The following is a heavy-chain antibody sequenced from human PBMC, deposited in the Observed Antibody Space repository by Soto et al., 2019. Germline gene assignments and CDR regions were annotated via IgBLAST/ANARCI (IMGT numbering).Heavy chain of an antibody. CDR1: GFSLSNARMG. Sequence: QVTLKESGPVLVNPTETLTLTCTVSGFSLSNARMGVSWIRQPPGKALEWLAHIFSNDEKSYSTSLKSRLTISKDTSKSQVVLTMTNKDTVDTATYYCTRHDIAAAGIDAFDIWGQGKMLTVSS. CDR3: TRHDIAAAGIDAFDI. J-gene: IGHJ3*02. CDR2: IFSNDEK. V-gene: IGHV2-26*01. D-gene: IGHD6-13*01.